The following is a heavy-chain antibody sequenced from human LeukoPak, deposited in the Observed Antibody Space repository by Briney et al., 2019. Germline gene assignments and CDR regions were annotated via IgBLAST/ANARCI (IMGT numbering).Heavy chain of an antibody. Sequence: GGSLRLSCAASGFSFSSYGMHWVRQAPGKGLEWVAYMRSDGSTKYYADSVKGRFTISKDNSKNTLYLQMNSLRAEDTAVYYCAKDVEQQLVIDYWGQGTLVTVSS. D-gene: IGHD6-13*01. CDR2: MRSDGSTK. J-gene: IGHJ4*02. V-gene: IGHV3-30*02. CDR3: AKDVEQQLVIDY. CDR1: GFSFSSYG.